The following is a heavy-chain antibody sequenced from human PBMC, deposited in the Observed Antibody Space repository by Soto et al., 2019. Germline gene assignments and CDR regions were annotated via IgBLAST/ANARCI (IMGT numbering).Heavy chain of an antibody. V-gene: IGHV4-59*11. D-gene: IGHD1-26*01. CDR2: IYYRGNT. J-gene: IGHJ6*02. CDR1: GGSISSHY. Sequence: QVQLQESGPGLVKPSETLSLTCTVSGGSISSHYWSWVRQAPGKGLEWIGCIYYRGNTFYNPSLKSRGTISVDTSNNQFSLKLDSVTTADTAVYYCARDGREASGIDVWGQGTTVTVYS. CDR3: ARDGREASGIDV.